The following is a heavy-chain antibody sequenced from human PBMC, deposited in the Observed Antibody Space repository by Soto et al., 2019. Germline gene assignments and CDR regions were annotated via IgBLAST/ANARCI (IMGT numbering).Heavy chain of an antibody. CDR2: IYYSGST. CDR3: ARRAGGSSRGIAAAGKLFDY. J-gene: IGHJ4*02. V-gene: IGHV4-39*01. D-gene: IGHD6-13*01. CDR1: GGSISSSSYY. Sequence: PSETLSLTCTVSGGSISSSSYYWGWIRQPPGKGLDWIGSIYYSGSTYYNPSLKSRVTISVDTSKNQFSLKLSSVTAADTAVYYCARRAGGSSRGIAAAGKLFDYWGQGTLVTVSS.